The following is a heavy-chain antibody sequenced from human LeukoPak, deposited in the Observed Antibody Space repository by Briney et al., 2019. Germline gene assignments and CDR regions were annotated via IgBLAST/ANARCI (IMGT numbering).Heavy chain of an antibody. J-gene: IGHJ4*02. CDR3: ARDHRSTGLSDY. CDR1: GFTFSDYY. V-gene: IGHV3-11*01. D-gene: IGHD6-19*01. CDR2: ISSGGSIM. Sequence: GGSLRLSCAASGFTFSDYYMSWIRQAPGKGLEWVSYISSGGSIMYYADSLKGRFSISRDNARNSLYLQMNSLRAEDTAVYYCARDHRSTGLSDYWGQGTLVIVS.